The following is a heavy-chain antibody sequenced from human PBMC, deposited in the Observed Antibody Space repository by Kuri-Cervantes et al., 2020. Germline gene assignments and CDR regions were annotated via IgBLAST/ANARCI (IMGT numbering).Heavy chain of an antibody. CDR2: ISSSSSYI. J-gene: IGHJ4*02. V-gene: IGHV3-21*01. CDR1: GFTFSSYS. CDR3: ARDSGYDYRVFDY. D-gene: IGHD5-12*01. Sequence: LSLTCAASGFTFSSYSMNWVRQAPGKGLEWVSSISSSSSYIYYADSVKGRFTISRDNAKNSLYLQMNSLRAEDTAVYYCARDSGYDYRVFDYWGQGTLVTVSS.